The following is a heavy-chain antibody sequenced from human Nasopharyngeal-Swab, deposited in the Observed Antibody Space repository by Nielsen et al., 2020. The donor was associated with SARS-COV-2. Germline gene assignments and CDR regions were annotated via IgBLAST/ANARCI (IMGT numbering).Heavy chain of an antibody. D-gene: IGHD6-19*01. V-gene: IGHV3-48*04. CDR1: GSTFSSYS. CDR3: AREGSSGWYPVRVSFDI. CDR2: ISSSSSTI. Sequence: GESLKISCAASGSTFSSYSMNWVRQAPGKGLEWVSYISSSSSTIYYADSVKGRFTISRDNAKNSLYLQMNSLRAEDTAVYYCAREGSSGWYPVRVSFDIWGQGTMVTVSS. J-gene: IGHJ3*02.